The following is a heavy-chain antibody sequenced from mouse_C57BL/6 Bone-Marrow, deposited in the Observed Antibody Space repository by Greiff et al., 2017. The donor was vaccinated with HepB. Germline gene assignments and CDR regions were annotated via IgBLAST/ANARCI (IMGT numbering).Heavy chain of an antibody. J-gene: IGHJ2*01. V-gene: IGHV5-6*02. CDR1: GFTFSSYG. D-gene: IGHD2-5*01. Sequence: DVKLVESGGDLVKPGGSLKLSCAASGFTFSSYGMSWVRQTPDKRLEWVATISSGGSYTYYPDSVKGRFTISRDNAKNTLYLQMSSLKAEDTAMYYCARRSKYYFDYWGQGTTLTVSS. CDR3: ARRSKYYFDY. CDR2: ISSGGSYT.